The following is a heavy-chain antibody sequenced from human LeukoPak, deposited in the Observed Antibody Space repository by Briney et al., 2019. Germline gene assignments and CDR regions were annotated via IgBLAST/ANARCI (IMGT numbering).Heavy chain of an antibody. V-gene: IGHV3-30*03. J-gene: IGHJ4*02. CDR1: GFTFNNYG. CDR3: ARSDYGTGRYAFYFDY. D-gene: IGHD3-10*01. CDR2: ISYDGSNK. Sequence: GGSLRLSCAASGFTFNNYGIHWVRQAPGKGLEWVALISYDGSNKYYADSVKGRFTISRDNAKKTLYLQMDSLRDEDTAVYYCARSDYGTGRYAFYFDYWGQGTQVTVSS.